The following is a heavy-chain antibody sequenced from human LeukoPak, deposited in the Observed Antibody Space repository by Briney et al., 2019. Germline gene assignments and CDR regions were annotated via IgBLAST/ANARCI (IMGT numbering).Heavy chain of an antibody. CDR1: GFTFSSYS. J-gene: IGHJ4*02. Sequence: GGSLRLSCAASGFTFSSYSMNWVRQAPGKGLEWVSSISGSSGYIYYADSVKGRFTISRDNAKNSLYLQMNSLRAEDTAVYYCARVHYDILAGYSRGFDYWGQGTLVTVSS. CDR2: ISGSSGYI. CDR3: ARVHYDILAGYSRGFDY. V-gene: IGHV3-21*01. D-gene: IGHD3-9*01.